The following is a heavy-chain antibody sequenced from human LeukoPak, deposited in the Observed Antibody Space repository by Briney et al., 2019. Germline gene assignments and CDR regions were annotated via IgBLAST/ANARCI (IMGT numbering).Heavy chain of an antibody. CDR3: AKRDSSGSYYFDY. CDR2: ISYDGSNK. J-gene: IGHJ4*02. CDR1: GFTFSSYA. V-gene: IGHV3-30*04. Sequence: GGSLRLSCAASGFTFSSYAIHWVRQAPGKGLEWVAVISYDGSNKYYADSVRGRFTISRDNSKNTLYLQMNSLRAEDTAVFYCAKRDSSGSYYFDYWGQGTLVTVSS. D-gene: IGHD3-22*01.